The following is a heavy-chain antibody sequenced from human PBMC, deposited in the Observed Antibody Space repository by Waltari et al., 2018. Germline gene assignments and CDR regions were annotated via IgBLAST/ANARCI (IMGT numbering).Heavy chain of an antibody. CDR2: IYHSGST. J-gene: IGHJ3*02. CDR3: ASGRVSPWFGELGGDAFDI. D-gene: IGHD3-10*01. Sequence: QVQLQESGPGLVKPSQTLPLTCTVSGGSIRTGGFYWSWVRQHPGKGLECIGYIYHSGSTYYNPSLKSRVTISVDTSKNQFSLRLSSVTAADTAVYYCASGRVSPWFGELGGDAFDIWGQGTMVTVSS. V-gene: IGHV4-31*03. CDR1: GGSIRTGGFY.